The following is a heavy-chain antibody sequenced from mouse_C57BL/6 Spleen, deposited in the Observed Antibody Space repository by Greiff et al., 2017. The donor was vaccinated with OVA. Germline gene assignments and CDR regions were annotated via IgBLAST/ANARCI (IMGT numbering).Heavy chain of an antibody. CDR2: ISSGGDYI. CDR3: TRDLYGSRGDYFDY. V-gene: IGHV5-9-1*02. D-gene: IGHD1-1*01. J-gene: IGHJ2*01. Sequence: EVKVVESGEGLVKPGGSLKLSCAASGFTFSSYAMSWVRQTPEKRLEWVAYISSGGDYIYYADTVKGRFTISRDNARNTLYLQMSSLKSEDTAMYYCTRDLYGSRGDYFDYWGQGTTLTVSS. CDR1: GFTFSSYA.